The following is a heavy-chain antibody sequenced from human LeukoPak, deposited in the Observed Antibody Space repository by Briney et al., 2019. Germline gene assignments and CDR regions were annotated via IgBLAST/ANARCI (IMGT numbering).Heavy chain of an antibody. D-gene: IGHD3-22*01. CDR3: VRDASYYDSRGYYDAFDL. Sequence: PGGSLRLSCAASGFTFSRYWMIWVRQAPGKGLEWVANIKQDESLKYYVDSVKGRFTISRDNGKNSLFLQMNSLRAEDTAVYYCVRDASYYDSRGYYDAFDLWGQGQWSPSLQ. V-gene: IGHV3-7*01. CDR1: GFTFSRYW. J-gene: IGHJ3*01. CDR2: IKQDESLK.